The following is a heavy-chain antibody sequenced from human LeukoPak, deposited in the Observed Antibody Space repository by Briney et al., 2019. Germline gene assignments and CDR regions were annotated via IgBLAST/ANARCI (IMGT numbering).Heavy chain of an antibody. CDR3: ARGGLTSNWYYCGLDV. V-gene: IGHV3-30*03. CDR1: GFTFSSYG. D-gene: IGHD6-13*01. J-gene: IGHJ6*02. CDR2: ISYDEANK. Sequence: GWSLRLSCAASGFTFSSYGMHWVRQAPGQGLEWVAVISYDEANKYYADSVRGRFTISRDISRNTLSLQMSSLRTEDTAVYYCARGGLTSNWYYCGLDVWGQGTTVTVSS.